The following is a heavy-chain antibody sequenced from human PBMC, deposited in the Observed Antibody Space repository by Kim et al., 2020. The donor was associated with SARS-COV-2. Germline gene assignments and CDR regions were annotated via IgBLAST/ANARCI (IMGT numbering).Heavy chain of an antibody. CDR3: ARGLRRVDYGNYYYYGLDV. V-gene: IGHV4-31*03. CDR2: IYYSGTT. CDR1: GGSINSGYC. J-gene: IGHJ6*02. Sequence: SETLSLTCTVSGGSINSGYCWTWIRHHPGKGLEYIGYIYYSGTTFYSPSLQSRIAISVDTSKSQFSLKLSSVTAADTAVYYCARGLRRVDYGNYYYYGLDVWGQGATVTVSS. D-gene: IGHD3-10*01.